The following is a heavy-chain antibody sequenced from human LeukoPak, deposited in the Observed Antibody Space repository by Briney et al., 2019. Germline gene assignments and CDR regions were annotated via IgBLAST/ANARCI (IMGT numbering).Heavy chain of an antibody. CDR2: ISYDGSNK. V-gene: IGHV3-30-3*01. J-gene: IGHJ4*02. CDR3: AREGWLVQGSYFDY. CDR1: GFTFSSYA. Sequence: GGSLRLSCAASGFTFSSYAMHWVRQAPGKGLEWVAVISYDGSNKYYADSVKGRFTISRDNSKNTLYLQMNSLRAEDTAVYYCAREGWLVQGSYFDYWGQGTLVTVSS. D-gene: IGHD6-19*01.